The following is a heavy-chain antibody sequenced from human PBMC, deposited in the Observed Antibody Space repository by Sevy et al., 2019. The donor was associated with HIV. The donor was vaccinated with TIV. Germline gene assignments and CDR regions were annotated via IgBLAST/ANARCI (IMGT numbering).Heavy chain of an antibody. Sequence: GGSLRLSCLVSGFTSASAWMYWVRQAPGKGLEWVANINEDGRLGNYVDSVKGRFTISRDKAKNSVFLQMNSLRVEDTAVYYCGVSLFWGQGTLVTVSS. D-gene: IGHD2-21*01. V-gene: IGHV3-7*01. J-gene: IGHJ4*02. CDR1: GFTSASAW. CDR2: INEDGRLG. CDR3: GVSLF.